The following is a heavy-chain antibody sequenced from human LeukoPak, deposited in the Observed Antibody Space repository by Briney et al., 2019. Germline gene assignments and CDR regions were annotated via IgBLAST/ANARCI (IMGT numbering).Heavy chain of an antibody. CDR2: INPSGGST. CDR1: GYTFTSYY. D-gene: IGHD3-22*01. V-gene: IGHV1-46*01. J-gene: IGHJ3*02. CDR3: ATRENDSSGYYYILEAFDI. Sequence: ASVKVSCKASGYTFTSYYMHWVRQAPGQGLEWMGIINPSGGSTSYAQKFQGRVTMTTDTSTSTAYMELRSLRSEDTAVYYCATRENDSSGYYYILEAFDIWGQGTMVTVSS.